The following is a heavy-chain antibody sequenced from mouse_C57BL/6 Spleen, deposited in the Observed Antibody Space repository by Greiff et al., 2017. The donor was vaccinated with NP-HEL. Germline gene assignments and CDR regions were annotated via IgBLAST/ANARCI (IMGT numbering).Heavy chain of an antibody. CDR3: ARWGDGYYVRFAY. V-gene: IGHV1-55*01. CDR2: IYPGSGST. D-gene: IGHD2-3*01. J-gene: IGHJ3*01. CDR1: GYTFTSYW. Sequence: QVQLQQPGAELVKPGASVKMSCKASGYTFTSYWITWVKQRPGQGLEWIGDIYPGSGSTNYNEKFKSKATLTVDTSSSTAYMQLSSLTSEDSAVYYCARWGDGYYVRFAYWGQGTLVTVSA.